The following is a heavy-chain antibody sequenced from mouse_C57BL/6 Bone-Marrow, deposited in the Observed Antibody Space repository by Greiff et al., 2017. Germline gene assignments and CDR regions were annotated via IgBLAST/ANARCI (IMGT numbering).Heavy chain of an antibody. CDR1: GFTFSDYY. V-gene: IGHV5-12*01. J-gene: IGHJ4*01. D-gene: IGHD2-4*01. CDR2: ISNGGGST. Sequence: EVHLVESGGGLVQPGGSLKLSCAASGFTFSDYYMYWVRQTPEKRLEWVAYISNGGGSTYYPDTVKGRFTISRDNAKNTLYLQMSRLKSEDTAMYYCARHDYESDYWGQGTSVTVSA. CDR3: ARHDYESDY.